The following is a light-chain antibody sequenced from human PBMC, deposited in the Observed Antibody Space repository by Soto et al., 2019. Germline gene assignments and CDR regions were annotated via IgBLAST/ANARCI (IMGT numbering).Light chain of an antibody. CDR3: QQYDNWPWT. Sequence: EIVMTQSPATLSVSPGGRATPSCRASQSISDTLAWYQQKPGQAPRLLIHGASTRAPGFPARFSGSGSGTDFTLTISSLQSEDFAVYYCQQYDNWPWTFGQGTKVDIK. CDR1: QSISDT. CDR2: GAS. V-gene: IGKV3-15*01. J-gene: IGKJ1*01.